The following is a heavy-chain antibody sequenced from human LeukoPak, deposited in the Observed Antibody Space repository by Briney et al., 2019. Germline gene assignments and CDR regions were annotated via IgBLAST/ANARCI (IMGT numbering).Heavy chain of an antibody. CDR2: ISPISGTR. J-gene: IGHJ4*02. CDR3: ATPPTGTTTTGEYYFDY. D-gene: IGHD1-1*01. Sequence: SVKVSCKASGGTFSSYTITWVRQAPGQGIEWMGGISPISGTRNYAQKFQGRVTITTDESTSTAYMQLSSLRSEDTAVYYCATPPTGTTTTGEYYFDYWGLGTLVTVSS. CDR1: GGTFSSYT. V-gene: IGHV1-69*05.